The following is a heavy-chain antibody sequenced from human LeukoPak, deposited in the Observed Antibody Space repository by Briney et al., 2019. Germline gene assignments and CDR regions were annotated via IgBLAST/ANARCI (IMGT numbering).Heavy chain of an antibody. CDR3: ARGRYYYDSSGYLRADAFDI. CDR2: ISYDGSNK. CDR1: GFTFSSYG. Sequence: GGSLRLSCAASGFTFSSYGMLWVRQAPGKGLEWVALISYDGSNKYYADSVKGRFTISRGNSKNTLFLQMNSLRAEDTAVYYCARGRYYYDSSGYLRADAFDIWGQGTMVTVSS. V-gene: IGHV3-30*03. J-gene: IGHJ3*02. D-gene: IGHD3-22*01.